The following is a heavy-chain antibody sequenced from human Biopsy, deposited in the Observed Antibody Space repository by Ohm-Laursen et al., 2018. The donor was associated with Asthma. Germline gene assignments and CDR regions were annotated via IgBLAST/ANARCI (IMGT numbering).Heavy chain of an antibody. Sequence: SLRLSCAASGFTFGDYWMSWVRQVPGRGLEWVANIKHDGSENNHVDSLKGRFTISRDNAKNSLYLQMNSLTPDDTAVYFCARDSLGISGTIYWYDWWGQGTLVTVSS. D-gene: IGHD1-7*01. CDR2: IKHDGSEN. CDR1: GFTFGDYW. V-gene: IGHV3-7*01. CDR3: ARDSLGISGTIYWYDW. J-gene: IGHJ4*02.